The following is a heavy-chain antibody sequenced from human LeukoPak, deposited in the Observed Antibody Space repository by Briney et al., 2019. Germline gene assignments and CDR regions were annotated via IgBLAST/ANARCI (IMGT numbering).Heavy chain of an antibody. D-gene: IGHD4-17*01. CDR3: VKVYPTVTTSSVLGS. J-gene: IGHJ4*02. CDR1: GFIVSNYA. Sequence: PGRSLRLSCAASGFIVSNYAIHWVRRAPGKGLEWGAAVSYDGNLQHYADAVKGRFTVSRDNSKNTVFLQINSLRTDDSAVYWCVKVYPTVTTSSVLGSWGQGTLVTVSS. CDR2: VSYDGNLQ. V-gene: IGHV3-30*18.